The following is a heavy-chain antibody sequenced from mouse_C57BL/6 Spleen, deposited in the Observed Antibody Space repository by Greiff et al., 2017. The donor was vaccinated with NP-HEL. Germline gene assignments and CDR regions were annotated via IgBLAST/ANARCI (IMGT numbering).Heavy chain of an antibody. Sequence: QVQLQQPGAELVKPGASVKMSCKASGYTFTSYWITWVKQRPGQGLEWIGDIYPGSGSTNYNEKFKSKATLTVDTSSSTVYMQLSSLTSEDSAVYDCARAYGGSYDAMDYWGQGTSVTVSS. J-gene: IGHJ4*01. D-gene: IGHD1-1*01. CDR1: GYTFTSYW. CDR2: IYPGSGST. CDR3: ARAYGGSYDAMDY. V-gene: IGHV1-55*01.